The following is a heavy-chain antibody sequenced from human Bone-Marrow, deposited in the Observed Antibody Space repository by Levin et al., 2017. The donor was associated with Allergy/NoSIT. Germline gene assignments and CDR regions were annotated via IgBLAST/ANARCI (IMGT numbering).Heavy chain of an antibody. CDR2: ISSSGSDM. CDR1: GFTFSIYS. J-gene: IGHJ3*02. D-gene: IGHD2-8*02. CDR3: ARGIIGDVRVAHKEAFDI. V-gene: IGHV3-21*01. Sequence: GGSLRLSCTVSGFTFSIYSINWVRQAPGKGLEWVSSISSSGSDMYYVDSVRGRFTISRDNAKNSLTLQMNSLRAEDTAVYYCARGIIGDVRVAHKEAFDIWGQGTMVAVSS.